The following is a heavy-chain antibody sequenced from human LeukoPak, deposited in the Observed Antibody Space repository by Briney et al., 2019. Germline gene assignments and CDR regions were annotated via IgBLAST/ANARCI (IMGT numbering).Heavy chain of an antibody. D-gene: IGHD3-9*01. CDR3: ARLDYDILTGYYLDWFDP. Sequence: SETLSLTCIVSGGTISSGGYYWAWIRQPPGKALEWIGSIYWTGTTYYNPSLKSRVTISVDTSKNQFSLKLSSVTAADTAVYYCARLDYDILTGYYLDWFDPWGQGTLVTVSS. CDR2: IYWTGTT. V-gene: IGHV4-39*07. J-gene: IGHJ5*02. CDR1: GGTISSGGYY.